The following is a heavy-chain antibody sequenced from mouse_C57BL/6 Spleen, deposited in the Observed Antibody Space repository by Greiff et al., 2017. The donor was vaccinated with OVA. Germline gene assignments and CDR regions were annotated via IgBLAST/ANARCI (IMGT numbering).Heavy chain of an antibody. CDR1: GYTFTDYY. Sequence: VQLQQSGPVLVKPGASVKMSCKASGYTFTDYYMNWVKQSHGKSLEWIGVINPYNGGTSYNPKFKGKATLTVDKSSSTAYMELNSLTSEDSAVYYCGGCSSYAMDYWGQGTSVTVSS. CDR2: INPYNGGT. J-gene: IGHJ4*01. D-gene: IGHD1-3*01. CDR3: GGCSSYAMDY. V-gene: IGHV1-19*01.